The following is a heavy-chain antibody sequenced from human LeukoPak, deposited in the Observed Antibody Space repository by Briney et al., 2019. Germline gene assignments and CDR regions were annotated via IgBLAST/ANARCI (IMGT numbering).Heavy chain of an antibody. CDR2: IRYDGSNK. J-gene: IGHJ4*02. CDR3: AKDRIAAAGH. CDR1: GFTFSSYG. V-gene: IGHV3-30*02. Sequence: PGGSLRLSCAASGFTFSSYGMHWVRQAPGKGLEWVAFIRYDGSNKYYADSVKGRFTISTDNSKNTLYLQMNSLRAEDTAVYYCAKDRIAAAGHWGQGTLVTVSS. D-gene: IGHD6-13*01.